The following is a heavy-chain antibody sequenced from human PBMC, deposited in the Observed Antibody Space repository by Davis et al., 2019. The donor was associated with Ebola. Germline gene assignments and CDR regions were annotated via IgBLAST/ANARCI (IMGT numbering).Heavy chain of an antibody. J-gene: IGHJ5*02. Sequence: MPSETLSLTCAVSGGSISSGGYSWSWIRQPPGKGLEWIGYIYHSGSTYYNPSLKSRVTISVDTSKNQFSLKLSSVTAADTAVYYCASPLGYCSGGSCYGAWGQGTLVTVSS. V-gene: IGHV4-30-2*01. CDR2: IYHSGST. CDR1: GGSISSGGYS. D-gene: IGHD2-15*01. CDR3: ASPLGYCSGGSCYGA.